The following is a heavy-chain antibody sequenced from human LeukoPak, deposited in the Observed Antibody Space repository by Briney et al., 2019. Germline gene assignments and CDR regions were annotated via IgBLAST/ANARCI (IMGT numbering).Heavy chain of an antibody. V-gene: IGHV4-39*07. CDR1: GGSISSGGYY. Sequence: PSETLSLTCTVSGGSISSGGYYWSWIRQPPGKGLEWIGSIYHGGSTYYNPSLKSRVTISVDTSKNQFSLRLSSVTAADTAVYYCARLYCTTTNCYVVYYFDYWGQGTLVTVSS. CDR2: IYHGGST. CDR3: ARLYCTTTNCYVVYYFDY. J-gene: IGHJ4*02. D-gene: IGHD2-2*01.